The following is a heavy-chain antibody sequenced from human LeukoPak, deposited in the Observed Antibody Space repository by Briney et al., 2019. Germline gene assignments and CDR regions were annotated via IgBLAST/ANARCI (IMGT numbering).Heavy chain of an antibody. CDR2: INPNSGGT. Sequence: ASVKVSCKASGYTFTGYYMHWVRQAPGQGLEWMGWINPNSGGTNYAQKFQGRVTMTRATSNSTAYMELSRLRSDDTAVYYCARDDSPSPAPGDYWGQGTLVTVSS. CDR3: ARDDSPSPAPGDY. D-gene: IGHD2-2*01. J-gene: IGHJ4*02. CDR1: GYTFTGYY. V-gene: IGHV1-2*02.